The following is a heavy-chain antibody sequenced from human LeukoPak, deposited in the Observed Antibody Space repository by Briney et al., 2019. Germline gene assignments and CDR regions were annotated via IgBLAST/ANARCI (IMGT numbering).Heavy chain of an antibody. CDR3: GREIPSGSYAPVY. Sequence: PGGSLRLSCAASGFTFSSYSMNWVRQAPGKGLEWVSYISSSGRSILYAASVTGRYTVSRDNAKNSLYLQMNNLRAEDTAVYYCGREIPSGSYAPVYWGQGIWVIVSS. CDR2: ISSSGRSI. D-gene: IGHD1-26*01. V-gene: IGHV3-21*05. J-gene: IGHJ4*02. CDR1: GFTFSSYS.